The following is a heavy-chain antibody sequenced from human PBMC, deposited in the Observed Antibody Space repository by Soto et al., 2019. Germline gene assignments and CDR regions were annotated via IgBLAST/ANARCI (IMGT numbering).Heavy chain of an antibody. V-gene: IGHV3-21*01. CDR2: ISSSSSYI. CDR1: GFTFSSYS. J-gene: IGHJ3*02. D-gene: IGHD4-17*01. CDR3: ARDLVTSDYGDYPDAFEI. Sequence: EVQLVESGGGLVKPGWSLRLSCAASGFTFSSYSMNWVRQAPGKWLEWVSSISSSSSYIYYADSVKGRFTISRDNAKNSLYLQMNSLRAEDTAVYYCARDLVTSDYGDYPDAFEIWGQGTMVTVSS.